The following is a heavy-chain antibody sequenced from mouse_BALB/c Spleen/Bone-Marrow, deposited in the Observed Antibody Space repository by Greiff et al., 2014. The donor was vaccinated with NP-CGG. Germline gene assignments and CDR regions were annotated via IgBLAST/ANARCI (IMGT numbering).Heavy chain of an antibody. CDR3: ASLTGTFDY. Sequence: EVQLQQSGAELVKPGASVKLSCTASGFNIKDTYIHWVKQGPEQGLEWIGRIDPAHPYTKNAPKFQGKATITADTSSNTAYLQVSSLTSEDTAVYYCASLTGTFDYWGQGTTLTVSS. CDR1: GFNIKDTY. D-gene: IGHD4-1*01. J-gene: IGHJ2*01. CDR2: IDPAHPYT. V-gene: IGHV14-3*02.